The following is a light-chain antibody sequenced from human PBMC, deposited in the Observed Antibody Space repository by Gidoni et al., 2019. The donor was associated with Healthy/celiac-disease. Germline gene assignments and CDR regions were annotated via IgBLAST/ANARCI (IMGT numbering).Light chain of an antibody. J-gene: IGKJ5*01. CDR2: AAS. V-gene: IGKV1-39*01. CDR3: QQSYSTLSFT. Sequence: DIQITQSPSSLSASVGDRVTITCRASQSISSYLTGYQQKPGKAPKLLIYAASSLQSGVPSRFSGSGSGTDFTLTISSMQPEDFATYYCQQSYSTLSFTFGQGTRLEIK. CDR1: QSISSY.